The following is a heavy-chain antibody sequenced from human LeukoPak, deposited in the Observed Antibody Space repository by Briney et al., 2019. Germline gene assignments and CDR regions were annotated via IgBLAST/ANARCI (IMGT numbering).Heavy chain of an antibody. J-gene: IGHJ6*03. CDR2: INPNSGGT. CDR3: ARGSIVVVPKGRDYYYYMDV. CDR1: GYTFTGYY. V-gene: IGHV1-2*02. D-gene: IGHD2-2*01. Sequence: GASVKVSCKASGYTFTGYYMHRVRQAPGQGLEWMGWINPNSGGTNYAQKFQGRVTMTRDTSISTAYMELSRLRSDDTAVYYCARGSIVVVPKGRDYYYYMDVWGKGTTVTVSS.